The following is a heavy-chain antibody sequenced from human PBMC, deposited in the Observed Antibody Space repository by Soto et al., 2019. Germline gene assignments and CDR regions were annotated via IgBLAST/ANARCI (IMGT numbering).Heavy chain of an antibody. D-gene: IGHD1-26*01. CDR3: VREGATIDY. Sequence: EVQLVESGGGLVKPAGSLRLSCAVSGFSFSSYWMHWVRQAPGKGLVWVSRINSDGSSISYADSVKGRFTISRDNAKNTLYLKLNSLRAEDTAVYYCVREGATIDYWGQGTLVTVSS. J-gene: IGHJ4*02. CDR2: INSDGSSI. CDR1: GFSFSSYW. V-gene: IGHV3-74*01.